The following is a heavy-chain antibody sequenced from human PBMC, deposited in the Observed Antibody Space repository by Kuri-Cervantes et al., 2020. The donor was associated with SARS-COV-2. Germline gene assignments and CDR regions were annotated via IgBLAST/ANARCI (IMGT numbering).Heavy chain of an antibody. D-gene: IGHD6-13*01. J-gene: IGHJ6*02. V-gene: IGHV6-1*01. Sequence: SQTLSLTCAISGDSVFRNSAAWNWIRQSPSRGLEWLGRTYCRSKWYTDYAVSVKSRITINPDTSKNQFYLQLNSVTPEDTAVYYWARAVGSSWYPRFYYGTDIWGQGTTVTVSS. CDR2: TYCRSKWYT. CDR3: ARAVGSSWYPRFYYGTDI. CDR1: GDSVFRNSAA.